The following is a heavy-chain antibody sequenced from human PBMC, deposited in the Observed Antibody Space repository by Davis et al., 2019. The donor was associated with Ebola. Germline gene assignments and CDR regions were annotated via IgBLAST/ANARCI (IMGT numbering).Heavy chain of an antibody. CDR1: GFTFSSYA. CDR3: ARDLLLPSYYYYGMDV. J-gene: IGHJ6*04. V-gene: IGHV3-23*01. Sequence: GGSLRLSCAASGFTFSSYAMSWVRQAPGKGLEWVSAISGSGGSTYYADSVKGRFTISRDNAKNSLYLQMNSLRAEDTAVYYCARDLLLPSYYYYGMDVWGKGTTVTVSS. D-gene: IGHD2-15*01. CDR2: ISGSGGST.